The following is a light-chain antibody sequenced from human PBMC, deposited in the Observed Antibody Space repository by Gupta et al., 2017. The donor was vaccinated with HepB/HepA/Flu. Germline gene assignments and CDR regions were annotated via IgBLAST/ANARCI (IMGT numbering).Light chain of an antibody. CDR2: AAS. CDR3: QQTDSTPIT. Sequence: DIQMTQSPSSLSASVGDRVTITCRANQSITTYLNWYQQKPGKAPNVLIYAASTLQSGVPSRFSGSGSGSDFTLTISSLQPEDSATYYCQQTDSTPITFGQGTQFDIK. CDR1: QSITTY. J-gene: IGKJ5*01. V-gene: IGKV1-39*01.